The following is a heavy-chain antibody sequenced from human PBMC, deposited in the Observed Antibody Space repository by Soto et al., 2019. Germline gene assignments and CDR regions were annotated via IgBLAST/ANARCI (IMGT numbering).Heavy chain of an antibody. J-gene: IGHJ4*02. V-gene: IGHV3-48*02. D-gene: IGHD3-22*01. CDR1: GFTFSSYS. CDR2: ISSSSSTI. CDR3: ARGLYYYDSSGYWGY. Sequence: EVQLVESGGGLVQPGGSLRLSCAASGFTFSSYSMNWVRQAPGKGLEWVSYISSSSSTIYYADSVKGRFTISRDNAXNSLYLQMNSLRDEDTAVYYCARGLYYYDSSGYWGYWGQGTLVTVSS.